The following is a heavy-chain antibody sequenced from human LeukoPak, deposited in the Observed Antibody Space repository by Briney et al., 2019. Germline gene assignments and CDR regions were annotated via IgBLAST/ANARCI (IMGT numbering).Heavy chain of an antibody. J-gene: IGHJ6*03. CDR3: ARAGTYYYYHMDV. Sequence: GESLKISCKGSGYSFTSYWIGWVRQMPGKGLEWMGIIHPGDSDTRYSPSFQGQVTISADKSISTAYLQWSSLKALGTAIYYCARAGTYYYYHMDVWGKGTTVTVFS. CDR1: GYSFTSYW. V-gene: IGHV5-51*01. CDR2: IHPGDSDT. D-gene: IGHD6-19*01.